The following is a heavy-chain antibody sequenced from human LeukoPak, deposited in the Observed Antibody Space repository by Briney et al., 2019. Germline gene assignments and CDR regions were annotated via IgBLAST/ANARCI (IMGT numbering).Heavy chain of an antibody. CDR3: ARKWLTTSFDI. CDR1: GYSFRSHS. V-gene: IGHV3-21*01. Sequence: GGSLRLSCAGSGYSFRSHSMNWVRQAPGKGLEWVSSISSSSSYIYYADSVKGRFTISRDNAKNSLYLQMNSLRAEDTAVYYCARKWLTTSFDIWGQGTMVTVSS. CDR2: ISSSSSYI. D-gene: IGHD2/OR15-2a*01. J-gene: IGHJ3*02.